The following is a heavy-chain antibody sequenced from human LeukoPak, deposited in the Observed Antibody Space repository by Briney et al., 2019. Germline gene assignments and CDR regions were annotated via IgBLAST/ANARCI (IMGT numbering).Heavy chain of an antibody. V-gene: IGHV4-59*01. CDR3: ARAGHDFWSGYYWTYNWFDP. D-gene: IGHD3-3*01. Sequence: SETLSLTCTVSGGCISNYYWSWIRQPPGKGLEWIGYIYYSGSTNYNPSLKSRVTISVDTSKNQFSLKLSSVTAADTAVYYCARAGHDFWSGYYWTYNWFDPWGQGTLVTVSS. CDR1: GGCISNYY. CDR2: IYYSGST. J-gene: IGHJ5*02.